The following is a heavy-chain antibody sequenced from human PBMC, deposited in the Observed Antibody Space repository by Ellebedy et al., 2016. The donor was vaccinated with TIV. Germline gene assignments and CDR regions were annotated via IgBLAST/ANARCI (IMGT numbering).Heavy chain of an antibody. Sequence: GGSLRLSCAASGFSFRSYWMTWVRQAPGKGLEWVANINQDATKTFYVDSVEGRFTISRDNAKNSLFLQMNSLGVEDTAVYYCTTDGSYGDYVFPRHAFEMWGQGTMVTVSS. J-gene: IGHJ3*02. CDR1: GFSFRSYW. CDR3: TTDGSYGDYVFPRHAFEM. V-gene: IGHV3-7*01. D-gene: IGHD4-17*01. CDR2: INQDATKT.